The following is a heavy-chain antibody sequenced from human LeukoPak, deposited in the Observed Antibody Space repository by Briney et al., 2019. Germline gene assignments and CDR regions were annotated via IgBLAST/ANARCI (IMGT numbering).Heavy chain of an antibody. D-gene: IGHD3-10*01. Sequence: PSETLSLTCAVSGYSISSGYYWGWIRQPPGKGLEWIGSIYHSGSTYYNPSLKSRVTISVDTSKNQFSLKLSSVTAADTAVYYCARDRITMVRDPMGFLDYWGQGTLVTVSS. J-gene: IGHJ4*02. CDR1: GYSISSGYY. CDR2: IYHSGST. V-gene: IGHV4-38-2*01. CDR3: ARDRITMVRDPMGFLDY.